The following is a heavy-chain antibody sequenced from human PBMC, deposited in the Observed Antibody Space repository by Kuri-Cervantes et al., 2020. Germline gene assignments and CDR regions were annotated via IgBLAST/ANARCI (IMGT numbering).Heavy chain of an antibody. D-gene: IGHD1-7*01. J-gene: IGHJ4*02. CDR2: TKEDSSEK. CDR1: GFTFSSYG. V-gene: IGHV3-7*01. Sequence: GESLKISCAASGFTFSSYGMHWVRQAPGKGLEWVAKTKEDSSEKNYVDSVKGRFTISRDNAKNSLYLQMNSLRAEDTAVYYCARDNWHYVSYFDLWGQGTLVTVSS. CDR3: ARDNWHYVSYFDL.